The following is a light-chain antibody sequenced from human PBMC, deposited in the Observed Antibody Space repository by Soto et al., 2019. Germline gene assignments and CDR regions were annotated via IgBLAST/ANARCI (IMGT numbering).Light chain of an antibody. CDR2: EVN. CDR1: SNDVGDYDY. J-gene: IGLJ2*01. Sequence: QPALTQPPSASGSPGQSVTISCTGTSNDVGDYDYVSWYQQHPGKAPKLMLYEVNKRPSGVPDRFSGSKSGYTASLTVSGLQAEDEADYYCSSYADSDNLIFGGGTKVTVL. CDR3: SSYADSDNLI. V-gene: IGLV2-8*01.